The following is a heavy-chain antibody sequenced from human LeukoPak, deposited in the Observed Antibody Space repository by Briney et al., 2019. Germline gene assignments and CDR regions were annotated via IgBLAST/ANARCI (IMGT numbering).Heavy chain of an antibody. Sequence: SETRSLTCAVYGGSFSGYYWSWIRQPPGKGLEWIGEINHSGSTNYNPSLKSRVTISVDTSKNQLSLKLSSVTAADTAVYYCARVVSNDSSGYYYLTGAFDIWGQGTMVTVSS. J-gene: IGHJ3*02. CDR3: ARVVSNDSSGYYYLTGAFDI. CDR1: GGSFSGYY. CDR2: INHSGST. V-gene: IGHV4-34*01. D-gene: IGHD3-22*01.